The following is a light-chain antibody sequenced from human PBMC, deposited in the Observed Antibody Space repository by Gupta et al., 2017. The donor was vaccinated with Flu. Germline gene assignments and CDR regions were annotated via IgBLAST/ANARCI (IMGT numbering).Light chain of an antibody. J-gene: IGKJ1*01. CDR2: KAS. Sequence: TITCRASQSISVWLAWYQHKPGKAPNLLIYKASTLESGVPSRFSGSGSGAEFTLTISGLQADDFATYYCQQYFSYSRTFGQGTKVEIK. CDR3: QQYFSYSRT. CDR1: QSISVW. V-gene: IGKV1-5*03.